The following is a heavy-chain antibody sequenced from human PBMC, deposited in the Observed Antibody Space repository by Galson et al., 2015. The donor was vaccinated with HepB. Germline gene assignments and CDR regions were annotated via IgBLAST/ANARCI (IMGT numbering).Heavy chain of an antibody. V-gene: IGHV3-30*03. D-gene: IGHD6-19*01. CDR2: ISYDGRTQ. J-gene: IGHJ4*02. CDR1: GFGFSKAW. Sequence: SLRLSCAASGFGFSKAWMNWVRQAPGKGLEWVTVISYDGRTQNYADSVMGRFTISRDNSKDTVYLQMSSLRADDTAVYYCARDSGYVSGWYAGRGGFDYWGQGALVIVSS. CDR3: ARDSGYVSGWYAGRGGFDY.